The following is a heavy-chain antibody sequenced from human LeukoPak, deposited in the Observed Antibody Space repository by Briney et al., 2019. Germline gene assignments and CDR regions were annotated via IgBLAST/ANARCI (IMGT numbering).Heavy chain of an antibody. Sequence: ASVTVSCKASGGTFSSYAISWVRQAPGQGLEWMGGIIPIFGTANYAQKLQGRVTMTTDTSTSTAYMELRSLRSDDTAVYYCARDLAPYCSGGSCYRLIYWGQGTLVTVSS. CDR3: ARDLAPYCSGGSCYRLIY. CDR1: GGTFSSYA. CDR2: IIPIFGTA. D-gene: IGHD2-15*01. J-gene: IGHJ4*02. V-gene: IGHV1-69*05.